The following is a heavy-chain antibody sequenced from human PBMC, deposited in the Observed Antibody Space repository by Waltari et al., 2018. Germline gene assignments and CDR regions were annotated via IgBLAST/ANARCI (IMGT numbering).Heavy chain of an antibody. CDR1: GYTFRGYY. CDR3: ARTKYYYDSSGYLHY. D-gene: IGHD3-22*01. V-gene: IGHV1-2*02. CDR2: ITPNSGGT. Sequence: QVQLVQSGAEVKKPGAAAKVACKAPGYTFRGYYMHWVRRATVQGLEWMGWITPNSGGTNYAQKFQGRVTMTRDTSISTAYMELSRLRSDDTAVYYCARTKYYYDSSGYLHYWGQGTLVTVSS. J-gene: IGHJ4*02.